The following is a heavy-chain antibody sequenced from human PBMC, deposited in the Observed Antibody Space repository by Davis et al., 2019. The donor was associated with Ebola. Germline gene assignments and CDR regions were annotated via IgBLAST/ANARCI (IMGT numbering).Heavy chain of an antibody. J-gene: IGHJ4*02. D-gene: IGHD5-18*01. CDR1: GYTFTSYG. Sequence: ASVKVSCKASGYTFTSYGISWVRQAPGQGLEWMGRINPNSGGTNYAQKFQGRVTMTRDTSISTAYMELSRLRSDDTAVYYCARDPSRGYSYGLFDYWGQGTLVTVSS. CDR3: ARDPSRGYSYGLFDY. CDR2: INPNSGGT. V-gene: IGHV1-2*06.